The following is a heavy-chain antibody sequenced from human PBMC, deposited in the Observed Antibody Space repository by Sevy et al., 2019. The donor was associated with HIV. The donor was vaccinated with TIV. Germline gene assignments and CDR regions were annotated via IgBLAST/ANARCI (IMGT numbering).Heavy chain of an antibody. Sequence: GGSLRLSCAASGFTFSTYGMHWVRQAPGKGLEWVAAIWYDGGFKFNEDSVEGRFTIFRDNSKNTVFLQMNSLRAEDTAVYYCARGRYDSSDYHTNTNFDYWGQGTLVTVSS. CDR2: IWYDGGFK. V-gene: IGHV3-33*01. J-gene: IGHJ4*02. CDR1: GFTFSTYG. CDR3: ARGRYDSSDYHTNTNFDY. D-gene: IGHD3-22*01.